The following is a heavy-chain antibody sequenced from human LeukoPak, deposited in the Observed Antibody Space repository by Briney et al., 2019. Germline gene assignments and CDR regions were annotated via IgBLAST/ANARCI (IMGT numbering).Heavy chain of an antibody. CDR3: ARDLVYYYDSSGYLDDY. V-gene: IGHV1-18*01. Sequence: ASVKVSCKASGYTFTSYGISWVRQAPGQGLEWMGLISAYNGNTNYAQKLQGRVTMTTDTSTSTAYMELRSLRSDDTAVYYCARDLVYYYDSSGYLDDYWGQGTLVTVSS. CDR2: ISAYNGNT. CDR1: GYTFTSYG. D-gene: IGHD3-22*01. J-gene: IGHJ4*02.